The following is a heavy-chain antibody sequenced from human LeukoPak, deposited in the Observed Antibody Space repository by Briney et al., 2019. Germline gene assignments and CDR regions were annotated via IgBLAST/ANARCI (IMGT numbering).Heavy chain of an antibody. D-gene: IGHD3-22*01. V-gene: IGHV4-4*02. J-gene: IGHJ4*02. CDR3: AGLVGRYSSGLYYYYFDY. CDR2: MYLSGTT. Sequence: SETLSLTCTVSGDSINSLDLWSWVRQPPGKGLEWIGEMYLSGTTHSNPSVKSRVTISIDKSKHQFFLNLSSVTAADTAVNYCAGLVGRYSSGLYYYYFDYWGQGTLVTVSS. CDR1: GDSINSLDL.